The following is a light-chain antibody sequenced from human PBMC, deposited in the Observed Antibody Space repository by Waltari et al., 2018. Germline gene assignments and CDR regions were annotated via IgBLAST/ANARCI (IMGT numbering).Light chain of an antibody. J-gene: IGLJ1*01. Sequence: QSALTQPASVSGSPGQSITISCSGTDSDVGAYDFVSWYQQHPGKAPHPIIYEVSNRPSGISNRFSASQSGNTASLTISGLQAEDEADYYCSSYTTSSAPGVFGTGTKVTVL. CDR1: DSDVGAYDF. V-gene: IGLV2-14*01. CDR3: SSYTTSSAPGV. CDR2: EVS.